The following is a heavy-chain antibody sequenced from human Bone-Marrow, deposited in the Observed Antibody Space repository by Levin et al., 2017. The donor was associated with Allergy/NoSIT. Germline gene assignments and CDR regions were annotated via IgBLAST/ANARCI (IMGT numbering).Heavy chain of an antibody. CDR2: IYGDDDE. CDR3: AHRTTLTRGRDH. D-gene: IGHD4-17*01. Sequence: NASGPTLVKPTQTLTLTCTFSGFSLSTSAMGVGWIRQPPGKALEWLALIYGDDDERYRPSLRSRLTITKDTSKNQVVLTMTNMDTVDTGTYYCAHRTTLTRGRDHWGQGTLVTVSS. CDR1: GFSLSTSAMG. V-gene: IGHV2-5*02. J-gene: IGHJ4*02.